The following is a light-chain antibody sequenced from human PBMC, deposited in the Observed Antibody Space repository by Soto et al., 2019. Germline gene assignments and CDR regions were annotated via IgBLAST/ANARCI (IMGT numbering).Light chain of an antibody. CDR3: QQYYSYPRA. Sequence: AIRMTQSPSSLSASTGDRVTISCRASQGISSYLAWYQKKPGKAPKLLIYAASTLQSGVPSRFSGSGSGTDFTLTISCLQSEDFATYYCQQYYSYPRAFGQVPKVESK. CDR1: QGISSY. J-gene: IGKJ1*01. V-gene: IGKV1-8*01. CDR2: AAS.